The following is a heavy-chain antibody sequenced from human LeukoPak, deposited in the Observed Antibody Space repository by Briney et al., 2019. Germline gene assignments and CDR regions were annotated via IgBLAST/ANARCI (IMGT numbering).Heavy chain of an antibody. V-gene: IGHV4-61*02. CDR2: IYTSGST. CDR3: ARDQSYGGAFDI. J-gene: IGHJ3*02. D-gene: IGHD4-23*01. Sequence: SETLSLTCTVSGGSISSGSYYWSWIRQPAGKGLEWIGRIYTSGSTNYNPSLKSRVTISVDTSKNQFSLKLSSVTAADTAVYYCARDQSYGGAFDIWGQGTMVTVSS. CDR1: GGSISSGSYY.